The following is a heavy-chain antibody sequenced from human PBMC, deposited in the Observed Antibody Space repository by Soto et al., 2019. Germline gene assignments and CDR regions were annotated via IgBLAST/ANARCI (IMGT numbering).Heavy chain of an antibody. D-gene: IGHD1-26*01. CDR2: ISYDGSKK. V-gene: IGHV3-30*18. J-gene: IGHJ3*02. Sequence: PGGSLRLSCAAPGFTFSSYDVRWVRQAPGKGLEWVAVISYDGSKKYYADSVKGQFTISRDNSKNTLYLQMNSLRAEDTAVYYCAKAYSGPFDIWGQGTMVTVSS. CDR3: AKAYSGPFDI. CDR1: GFTFSSYD.